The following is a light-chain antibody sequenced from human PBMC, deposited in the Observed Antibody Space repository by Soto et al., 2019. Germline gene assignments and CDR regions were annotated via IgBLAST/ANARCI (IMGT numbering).Light chain of an antibody. J-gene: IGLJ3*02. CDR1: SSNIGAGYD. Sequence: QSVLTQPPSVSGAPGQRVTISCTGSSSNIGAGYDVHWYQQLPGTAPKLLIYGNTNRLSGVPDRFSGSKSDTSASLAITGLQAEDEADYYCQSYDDSLSCSVFGGGTKPPS. V-gene: IGLV1-40*01. CDR3: QSYDDSLSCSV. CDR2: GNT.